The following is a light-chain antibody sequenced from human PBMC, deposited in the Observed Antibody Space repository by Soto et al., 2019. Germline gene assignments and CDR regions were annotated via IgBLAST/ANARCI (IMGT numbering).Light chain of an antibody. Sequence: EIVLTQSPGALSLSPGERAILSCRASQTVGSNFLAWYQQRPGQAPRLLIYDASSRATGIPDRFSGSGSGTDFTLTISRLEPEDVAVYYCQQYGASPWTFGQGTKVDIK. CDR1: QTVGSNF. J-gene: IGKJ1*01. CDR2: DAS. CDR3: QQYGASPWT. V-gene: IGKV3-20*01.